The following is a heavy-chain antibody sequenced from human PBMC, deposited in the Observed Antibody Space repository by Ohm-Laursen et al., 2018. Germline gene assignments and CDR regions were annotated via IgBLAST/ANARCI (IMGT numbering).Heavy chain of an antibody. V-gene: IGHV3-7*01. CDR1: GFTFSSYA. CDR2: INQVGIEK. J-gene: IGHJ4*02. D-gene: IGHD6-19*01. Sequence: GSLRLSCSASGFTFSSYAMIWVRQAPGKGLEWVANINQVGIEKYYVDSVKGRFTISRDNAKNSLYLQMNSLRAEDTAVYFCSRFRAVAGNPPDYWGQGTLVTVSS. CDR3: SRFRAVAGNPPDY.